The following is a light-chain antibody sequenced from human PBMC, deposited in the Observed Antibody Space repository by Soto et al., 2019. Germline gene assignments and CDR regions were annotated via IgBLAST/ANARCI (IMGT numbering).Light chain of an antibody. CDR2: AAS. CDR3: QQYYRYPFT. CDR1: QGISSY. V-gene: IGKV1-8*01. Sequence: AIRMTQSPSSLSASTGDRVTITCRASQGISSYLAWYQQKPGKAPKLLIYAASTFQSGVPSRFSGSGSGTDFTLTISCLQSEDFATYYCQQYYRYPFTFGPGTKVDIK. J-gene: IGKJ3*01.